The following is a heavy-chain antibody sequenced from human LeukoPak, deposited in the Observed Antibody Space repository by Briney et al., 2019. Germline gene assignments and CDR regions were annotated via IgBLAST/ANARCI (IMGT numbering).Heavy chain of an antibody. V-gene: IGHV3-21*01. D-gene: IGHD3-10*01. J-gene: IGHJ3*02. CDR2: ISSSSSYI. CDR3: ASAPYYAFDI. CDR1: GFTFSSYS. Sequence: GGSLRLSCAASGFTFSSYSMNWVRQAPGKGLEWVSSISSSSSYIYYADSVKGRFTISRDNSKNTLYLQMSSLRAEDTAVYYCASAPYYAFDIWGQGTMVTVSS.